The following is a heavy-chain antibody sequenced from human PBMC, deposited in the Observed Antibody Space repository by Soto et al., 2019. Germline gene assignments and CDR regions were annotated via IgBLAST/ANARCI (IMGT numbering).Heavy chain of an antibody. J-gene: IGHJ5*02. CDR2: IHLSGRV. CDR3: ARTPTRGASAWLDP. Sequence: QEELQQWGSGLLKHSETLSLTCAIYGGSFSDYYWHWIRQSPGKGLEWIGEIHLSGRVNFTPSLKSRTSLSTDTSRNQFFLTLRSVTAADTAAYFCARTPTRGASAWLDPWGRGHLVTVSS. CDR1: GGSFSDYY. D-gene: IGHD1-26*01. V-gene: IGHV4-34*01.